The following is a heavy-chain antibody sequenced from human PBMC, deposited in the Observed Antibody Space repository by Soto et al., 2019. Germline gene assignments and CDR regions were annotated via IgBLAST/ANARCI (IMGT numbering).Heavy chain of an antibody. Sequence: TLSLTCTVSSGSISSGGYHWSWIRQHPGEGLELIGYIHYTGSTYYNPSLKSRLTISVDTSKNQFSLRLSSVTAADTAVYYCARDSAIAARAFDIWGRGTMVTVS. CDR1: SGSISSGGYH. CDR2: IHYTGST. V-gene: IGHV4-31*03. D-gene: IGHD6-6*01. CDR3: ARDSAIAARAFDI. J-gene: IGHJ3*02.